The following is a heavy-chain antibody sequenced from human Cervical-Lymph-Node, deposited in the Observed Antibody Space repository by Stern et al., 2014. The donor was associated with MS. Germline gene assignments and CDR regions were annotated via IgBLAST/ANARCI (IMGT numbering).Heavy chain of an antibody. CDR1: GGTLNTYT. Sequence: VQLVQSGTEVKKPGSSVKVSCKASGGTLNTYTITWVRQAPGQGLEWVGTIIPIFGTAKFAQKFQGRVTFTADDSTSTAYMELNSLKSEDAAVYYCHDFSSHFDYWGQGTLVTVSS. J-gene: IGHJ4*02. CDR3: HDFSSHFDY. CDR2: IIPIFGTA. D-gene: IGHD6-6*01. V-gene: IGHV1-69*18.